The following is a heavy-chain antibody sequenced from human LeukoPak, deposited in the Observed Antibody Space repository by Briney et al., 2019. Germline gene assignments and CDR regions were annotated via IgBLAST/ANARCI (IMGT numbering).Heavy chain of an antibody. CDR2: IYYSGST. D-gene: IGHD5-12*01. J-gene: IGHJ3*02. CDR1: GGSISSYY. CDR3: ARRGGYSGYEGI. V-gene: IGHV4-59*01. Sequence: PSETLSLTCTVSGGSISSYYWSWIRQPPGKGLEWIGYIYYSGSTNYNPSLKSRVTISIDTSKNQFSLNLRSVTAADTAVYYCARRGGYSGYEGIWGQGTMATVSS.